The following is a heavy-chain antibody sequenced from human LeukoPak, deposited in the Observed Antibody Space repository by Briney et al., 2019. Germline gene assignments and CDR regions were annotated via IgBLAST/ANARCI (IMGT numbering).Heavy chain of an antibody. CDR3: AKGGNPRGAATGPGYYFDY. CDR2: ISSDGSEI. J-gene: IGHJ4*02. V-gene: IGHV3-30*18. Sequence: GGSLRLSCAASQFTFSSYAMHWVRQAPGKGLEWVAVISSDGSEIYYVDSVKGRFTISRDNSKSTLYLQMDSLTGEDTAVYYCAKGGNPRGAATGPGYYFDYWGQGTLVTVSS. CDR1: QFTFSSYA. D-gene: IGHD6-13*01.